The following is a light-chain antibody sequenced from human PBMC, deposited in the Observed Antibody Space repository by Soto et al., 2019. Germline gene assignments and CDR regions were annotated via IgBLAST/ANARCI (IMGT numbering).Light chain of an antibody. V-gene: IGKV1-5*03. J-gene: IGKJ4*01. CDR1: QSVTDW. CDR2: QVS. CDR3: QHYNSYSLT. Sequence: DIQMTQSPSTLSASVGDRVTITCRASQSVTDWLAWYQQKPGKAPKLLIYQVSSLESGVPSRFSGTGSGTEFTLTISSLQPDDFATYYCQHYNSYSLTFGGGTKVEIK.